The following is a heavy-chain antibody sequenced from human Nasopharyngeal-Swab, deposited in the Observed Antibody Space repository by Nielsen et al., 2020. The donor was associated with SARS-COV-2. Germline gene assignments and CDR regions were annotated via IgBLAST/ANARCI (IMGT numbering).Heavy chain of an antibody. CDR3: ARAVEAYYYYGMDV. J-gene: IGHJ6*02. Sequence: WVRQAPGQRLEWIGWIVVGSGNTNYAQKFQGRVTITADESTSTAYMELSSLRSEDTAVYYCARAVEAYYYYGMDVWGQGTTVTVSS. CDR2: IVVGSGNT. D-gene: IGHD5-24*01. V-gene: IGHV1-69*01.